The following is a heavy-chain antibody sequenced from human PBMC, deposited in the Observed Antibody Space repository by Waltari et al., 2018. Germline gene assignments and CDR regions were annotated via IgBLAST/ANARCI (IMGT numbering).Heavy chain of an antibody. CDR2: ISSSGTTI. D-gene: IGHD5-18*01. CDR1: GFPFSDSY. CDR3: ARVRYSYFDY. V-gene: IGHV3-11*01. J-gene: IGHJ4*02. Sequence: QVQLVESGGGLVKPGGSLTLSCAASGFPFSDSYMSWIRQVPGKGLEWVSNISSSGTTIYYADSVKGRFTISRDNAKSSLYLQINSLRAEDTAVYYCARVRYSYFDYWGRGTLVTVSP.